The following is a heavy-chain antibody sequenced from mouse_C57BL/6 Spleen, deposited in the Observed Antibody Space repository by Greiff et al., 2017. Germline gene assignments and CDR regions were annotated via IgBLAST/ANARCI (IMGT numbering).Heavy chain of an antibody. CDR1: GYSFTDCN. CDR2: INPNYGTT. V-gene: IGHV1-39*01. CDR3: ARNYGSVAWFAY. Sequence: EVKLQESGPELVKPGASVKISCKASGYSFTDCNMKWVKQSNGKSLEWIGVINPNYGTTSYNQKFKGKATLTVDQSSSTAYMQLNSLTSEDSAVYYCARNYGSVAWFAYWGQGTLVTVSA. D-gene: IGHD1-1*01. J-gene: IGHJ3*01.